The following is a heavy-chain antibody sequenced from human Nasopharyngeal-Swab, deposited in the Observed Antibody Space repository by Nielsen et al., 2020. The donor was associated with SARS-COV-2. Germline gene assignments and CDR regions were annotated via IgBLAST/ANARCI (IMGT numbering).Heavy chain of an antibody. CDR3: ARVGYSYVLDY. Sequence: SETLSLTCTVSGGSISSYYWSWIRQPPGKGLEWIGYIYYSGSTNYNPSLKSRVTISVDTSKNQFSLKLSSVTAADTAVYYCARVGYSYVLDYWGQGTLFTVSS. V-gene: IGHV4-59*13. CDR1: GGSISSYY. J-gene: IGHJ4*02. CDR2: IYYSGST. D-gene: IGHD5-18*01.